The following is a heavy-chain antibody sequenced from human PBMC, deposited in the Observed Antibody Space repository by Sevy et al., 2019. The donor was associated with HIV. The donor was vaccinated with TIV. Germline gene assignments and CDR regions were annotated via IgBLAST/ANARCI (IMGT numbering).Heavy chain of an antibody. V-gene: IGHV3-21*01. CDR2: ISRSSSYT. Sequence: GGSLRLSCATSGFFFNTYNMNWVRQAPGKGLEWVSSISRSSSYTNYADSVKGRFTISRDNAENSLFLQMNSLRAEDTAVYYCVRGDRGWRITRYYFDYWGQGTLVTVSS. CDR3: VRGDRGWRITRYYFDY. J-gene: IGHJ4*02. CDR1: GFFFNTYN. D-gene: IGHD2-15*01.